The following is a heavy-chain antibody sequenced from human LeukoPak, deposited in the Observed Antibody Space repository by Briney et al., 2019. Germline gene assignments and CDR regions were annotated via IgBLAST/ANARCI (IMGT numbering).Heavy chain of an antibody. D-gene: IGHD5/OR15-5a*01. CDR3: ARLEPSLRGSTFDY. Sequence: ASVKVSCKASGYTFTKYYIQWVRQTPGQGLEWMGIIKPGGGATTYAQKLQGRVTMTRDTTPSTHYIEMSSVRSHETRLYITARLEPSLRGSTFDYWGQGTLVTVSS. V-gene: IGHV1-46*01. CDR2: IKPGGGAT. CDR1: GYTFTKYY. J-gene: IGHJ4*02.